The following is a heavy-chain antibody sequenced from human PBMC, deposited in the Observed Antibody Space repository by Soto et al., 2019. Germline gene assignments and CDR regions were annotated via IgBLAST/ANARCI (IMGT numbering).Heavy chain of an antibody. V-gene: IGHV1-3*05. Sequence: QVQLVQSGAEEKKPGASVKVSCKASGYTFTSYAMHWVRQAPGQRLEWMGWINAGNGNTKYSQKFQGRVIITRDTSESTADMELSNLRAEATAVYDLARDEVVVVAGAYYYCGMDVWGQGTTVAFAS. CDR3: ARDEVVVVAGAYYYCGMDV. D-gene: IGHD2-15*01. CDR2: INAGNGNT. J-gene: IGHJ6*02. CDR1: GYTFTSYA.